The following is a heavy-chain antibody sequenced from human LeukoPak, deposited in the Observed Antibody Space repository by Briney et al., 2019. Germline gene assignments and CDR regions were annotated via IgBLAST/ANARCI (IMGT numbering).Heavy chain of an antibody. Sequence: GASVKVSCKASGYTFTNYGITWVRQAPGQGLEWMGWISGYQGSTKYAQNFQGRVTMTIDTSTSTAYMDLRSLRSDDTAIYFCARGDLGTITAGPFNWGQGTLVAVSS. D-gene: IGHD5-24*01. J-gene: IGHJ4*02. V-gene: IGHV1-18*01. CDR2: ISGYQGST. CDR1: GYTFTNYG. CDR3: ARGDLGTITAGPFN.